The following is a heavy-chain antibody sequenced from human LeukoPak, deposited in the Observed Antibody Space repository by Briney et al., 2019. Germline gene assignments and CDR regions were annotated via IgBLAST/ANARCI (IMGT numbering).Heavy chain of an antibody. Sequence: GGSLRLSCAASGFTFSSYGMHWVRQAQGKGLEWVAVISDDGSTKYCADSVKGRFTISKDNSKNTLYLQMNSLRAEDTAVYFCARWDSAGTSKYYFDYWGQGTLVTVSP. J-gene: IGHJ4*02. D-gene: IGHD1-26*01. CDR3: ARWDSAGTSKYYFDY. CDR2: ISDDGSTK. CDR1: GFTFSSYG. V-gene: IGHV3-30*03.